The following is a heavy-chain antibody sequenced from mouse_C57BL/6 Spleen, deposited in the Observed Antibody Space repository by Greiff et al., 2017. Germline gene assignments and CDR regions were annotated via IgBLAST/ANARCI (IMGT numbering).Heavy chain of an antibody. V-gene: IGHV1-31*01. J-gene: IGHJ3*01. CDR1: GYSFTGYY. CDR2: IYPYNGVS. Sequence: VQLQQSGPELVKPGASVKISCKASGYSFTGYYMHWVKQSHGNILDWIGYIYPYNGVSSYNQKFKGKATLTVDKSSSTAYMELRSLTSEDSAVYYCARSMILYDYDPWFAYWGQGTLVTVSA. CDR3: ARSMILYDYDPWFAY. D-gene: IGHD2-4*01.